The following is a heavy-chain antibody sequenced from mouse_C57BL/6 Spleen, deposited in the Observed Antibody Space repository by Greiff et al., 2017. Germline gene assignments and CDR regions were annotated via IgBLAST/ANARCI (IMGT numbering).Heavy chain of an antibody. CDR3: ARGPIYGDFDY. CDR2: IYPGDGDT. CDR1: GYAFSSSW. D-gene: IGHD1-1*01. V-gene: IGHV1-82*01. Sequence: MQLQESGPELVKPGASVKISCKASGYAFSSSWMNWVKQRPGKGLEWIGRIYPGDGDTNYNGKFKGKATLTADKSSSTAYMQLSSLTSEDSAVYFCARGPIYGDFDYWGQGTTLTVSS. J-gene: IGHJ2*01.